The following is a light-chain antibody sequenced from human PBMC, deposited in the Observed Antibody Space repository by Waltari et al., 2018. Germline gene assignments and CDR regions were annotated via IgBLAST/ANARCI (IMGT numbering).Light chain of an antibody. V-gene: IGLV1-44*01. CDR1: SSNIGGDT. Sequence: QSVLTQPPSASGTPGQRVTISCSGSSSNIGGDTVNWYQQLPGTAPKALIYGNDRRPPGVPDRCSGSKSGTSASLTISGLQSEDEADYYCAAWDDSLSGRVFGGGTKLTVL. J-gene: IGLJ3*02. CDR2: GND. CDR3: AAWDDSLSGRV.